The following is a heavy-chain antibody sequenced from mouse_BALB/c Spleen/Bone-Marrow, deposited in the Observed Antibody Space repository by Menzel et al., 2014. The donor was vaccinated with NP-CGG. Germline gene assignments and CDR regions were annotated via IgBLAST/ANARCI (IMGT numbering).Heavy chain of an antibody. Sequence: VQLQQSGAELMKPGASVKISCKATGYTFSNYWIDWVKQRPGHGLEWIGEILPGSGTANYYEKFKGKATFTADTSSNTAYMQLSSLTSEDSALYYCARASVVPYYFDFWGQGTTLTVSS. CDR1: GYTFSNYW. V-gene: IGHV1-9*01. D-gene: IGHD1-1*01. CDR3: ARASVVPYYFDF. CDR2: ILPGSGTA. J-gene: IGHJ2*01.